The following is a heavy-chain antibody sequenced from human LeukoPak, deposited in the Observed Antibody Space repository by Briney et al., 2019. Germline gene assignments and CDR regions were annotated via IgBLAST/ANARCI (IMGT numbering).Heavy chain of an antibody. CDR3: ARVRYSSGYYYYYGMDV. Sequence: ASVKVSCKASGYTFTKNAMHWVRQAPGQRVEWMGWINAGNGNTRYSQKFQGRVTITKDTSASTAYMELSSLRSEDTAIYYCARVRYSSGYYYYYGMDVWGQGTTVTVSS. V-gene: IGHV1-3*01. CDR2: INAGNGNT. D-gene: IGHD6-19*01. CDR1: GYTFTKNA. J-gene: IGHJ6*02.